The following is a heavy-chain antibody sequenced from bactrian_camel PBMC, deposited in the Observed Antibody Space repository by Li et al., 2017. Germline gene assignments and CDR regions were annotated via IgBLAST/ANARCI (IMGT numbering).Heavy chain of an antibody. D-gene: IGHD7*01. J-gene: IGHJ4*01. CDR2: LNSDGTT. V-gene: IGHV3S53*01. CDR1: RYINNPCG. Sequence: HVQLVESGGGSVQAGGSLRLSCVGSRYINNPCGMGWYRQAPGKKRDLVAQLNSDGTTTYADSVKGRFIISQDDSEETFFLQMDSLKPEDSAMYTCAADYLGGSTYSREFLFGFDYGHWGQGTQVTVS. CDR3: AADYLGGSTYSREFLFGFDYGH.